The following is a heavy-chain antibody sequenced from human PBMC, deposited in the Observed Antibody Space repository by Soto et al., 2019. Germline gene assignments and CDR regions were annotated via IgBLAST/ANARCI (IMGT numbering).Heavy chain of an antibody. J-gene: IGHJ6*02. Sequence: SETLSLTCAVYGGSFSGYYWSWIRQPPGKGLEWIGEINHSGVTNYKPSLKRRVTTSVDTSKNQFSLQLKSVTAADTALYYCARFSGSYYYAMDVWGQGSTVTVSS. CDR1: GGSFSGYY. D-gene: IGHD6-19*01. CDR3: ARFSGSYYYAMDV. CDR2: INHSGVT. V-gene: IGHV4-34*01.